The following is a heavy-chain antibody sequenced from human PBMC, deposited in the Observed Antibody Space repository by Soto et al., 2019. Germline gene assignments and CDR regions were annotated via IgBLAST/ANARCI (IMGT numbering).Heavy chain of an antibody. D-gene: IGHD3-9*01. CDR3: AKDTRRYFDWSNYYGMDV. CDR2: ISWNSGSI. CDR1: GFTLDDYA. Sequence: GGSLRLSCAASGFTLDDYAMHWVRQAPGKGLEWVSGISWNSGSIGYADSVKGRFTISRDNAKNSLYLQMNSLRAEDTALYYCAKDTRRYFDWSNYYGMDVWGQGTTVTVSS. J-gene: IGHJ6*02. V-gene: IGHV3-9*01.